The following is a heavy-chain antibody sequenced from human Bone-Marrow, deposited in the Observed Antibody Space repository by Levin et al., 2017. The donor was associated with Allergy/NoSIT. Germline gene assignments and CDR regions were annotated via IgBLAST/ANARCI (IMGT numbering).Heavy chain of an antibody. CDR1: GFTVHNYA. V-gene: IGHV3-23*01. CDR2: ISGSGTSK. J-gene: IGHJ4*02. D-gene: IGHD2-15*01. CDR3: VRGGLYGSSRWAFDH. Sequence: GESLKISCAGSGFTVHNYAIHWVRQAPGRGPEWVSSISGSGTSKDYADSVKGRFTISRDNSKNTLFLQMNSLRAGDTAIYYCVRGGLYGSSRWAFDHWGQGSLVTVSS.